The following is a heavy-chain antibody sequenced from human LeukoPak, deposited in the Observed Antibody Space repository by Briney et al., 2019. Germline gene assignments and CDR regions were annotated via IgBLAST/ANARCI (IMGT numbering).Heavy chain of an antibody. J-gene: IGHJ4*02. CDR2: IRYDGSNK. Sequence: QPGGSLILSCAASGFTFSSYGMHWVRQAPGKGLEWVAFIRYDGSNKYYADSVKGRFTISRDNSKNTLYLQMNSLRAEDTAVYYCAEDPSFRPGYFDYWGQGTLVTVSS. CDR1: GFTFSSYG. CDR3: AEDPSFRPGYFDY. V-gene: IGHV3-30*02.